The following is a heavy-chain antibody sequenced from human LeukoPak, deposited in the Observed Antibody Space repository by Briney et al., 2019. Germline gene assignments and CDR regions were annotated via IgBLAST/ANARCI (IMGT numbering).Heavy chain of an antibody. J-gene: IGHJ5*02. CDR1: GGSISSSSYY. CDR3: ATLGYCSSTSCLWFDP. V-gene: IGHV4-39*01. D-gene: IGHD2-2*01. Sequence: SETLSLTCTVSGGSISSSSYYWGWIRQPPGKGPEWIGSIYYSGSTYYNPSLKSRVTISVDTSKNQFSLKLSSVTAADTAVYYCATLGYCSSTSCLWFDPWGQGTLVTASS. CDR2: IYYSGST.